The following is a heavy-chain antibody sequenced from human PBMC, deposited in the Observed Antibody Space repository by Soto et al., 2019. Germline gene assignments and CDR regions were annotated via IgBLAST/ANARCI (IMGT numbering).Heavy chain of an antibody. D-gene: IGHD1-1*01. J-gene: IGHJ4*02. CDR1: GFTFSSYS. CDR2: ISSSSSTI. CDR3: AKGYRIGGSEGYIDF. Sequence: PGGSLRLSCAASGFTFSSYSMNWVRQAPGKGLEWVSYISSSSSTIYYADSVKGRFTISRDNAKNTLYLQMNSLRADDTAVYYCAKGYRIGGSEGYIDFWGQGTLVTVSS. V-gene: IGHV3-48*01.